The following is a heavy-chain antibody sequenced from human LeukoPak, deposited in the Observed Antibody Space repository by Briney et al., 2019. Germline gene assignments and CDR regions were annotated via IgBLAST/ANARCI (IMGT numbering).Heavy chain of an antibody. Sequence: PGGSLRLSCAASGFTYSSYSMNWVRQDPGKGLEWVSSISSSSSYIYYADSVKGRFTISRDNAKNSLYLQMNSLRAEDTAVYYCARAHLRVFDYWGQGTLVTVSS. CDR2: ISSSSSYI. CDR3: ARAHLRVFDY. CDR1: GFTYSSYS. V-gene: IGHV3-21*01. J-gene: IGHJ4*02.